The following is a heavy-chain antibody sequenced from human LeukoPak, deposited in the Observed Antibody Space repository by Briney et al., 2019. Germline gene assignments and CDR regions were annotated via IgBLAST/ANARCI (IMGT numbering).Heavy chain of an antibody. Sequence: AETLSLTCTVSGYSISSGYYWGWIRQPPGKGLEWIGSTYHSGSTYYNPSLKSRVTISVDTSKNQFSLKLSSVTAADTAVYYCASLGPVVPAAAIFYYMDVWGKGTTVTVPS. CDR1: GYSISSGYY. CDR3: ASLGPVVPAAAIFYYMDV. D-gene: IGHD2-2*01. V-gene: IGHV4-38-2*02. CDR2: TYHSGST. J-gene: IGHJ6*03.